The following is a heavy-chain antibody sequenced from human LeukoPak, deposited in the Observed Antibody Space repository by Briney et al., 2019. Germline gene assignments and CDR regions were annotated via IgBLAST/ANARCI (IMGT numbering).Heavy chain of an antibody. CDR3: ARDIRHSSHDYYYGLDV. J-gene: IGHJ6*02. CDR1: GFTVSSFY. V-gene: IGHV3-53*01. Sequence: PGGSLRLSCVASGFTVSSFYMTWVRQAPGRGLEWVSVIYSDGSTYYADSEKGRFTISRDNSKNTLYLQMNSLRAEDTAMYYCARDIRHSSHDYYYGLDVWGQGATVTVSS. D-gene: IGHD1-1*01. CDR2: IYSDGST.